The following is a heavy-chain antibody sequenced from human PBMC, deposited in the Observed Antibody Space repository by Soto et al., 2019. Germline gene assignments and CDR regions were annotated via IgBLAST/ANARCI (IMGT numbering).Heavy chain of an antibody. Sequence: SQTLSLTCVISGDSVSSNSAAWNWLRQSPSRGLEWLGRTYYRSKWYNDYAVSVKSRITINPDTSKNQFSLQLNSVTPEDTAVYYCARVEDRLSIAAQDGMDVWGQGTTDTVSS. D-gene: IGHD6-6*01. CDR3: ARVEDRLSIAAQDGMDV. CDR1: GDSVSSNSAA. J-gene: IGHJ6*02. V-gene: IGHV6-1*01. CDR2: TYYRSKWYN.